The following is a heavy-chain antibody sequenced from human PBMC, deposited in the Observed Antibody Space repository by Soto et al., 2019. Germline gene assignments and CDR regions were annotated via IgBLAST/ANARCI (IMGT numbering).Heavy chain of an antibody. V-gene: IGHV4-59*01. Sequence: QVQLQESGPGLVKPSETLSLTCTVSGGSISSYYWSWIRQPPGKGLEWIGYIYYSGSTNYNPSLKSRVTISVDTSKNQFSLKLSSVTAADTAVYYCARGGGLGIAAVLYYFDYWGQGTLVTVSS. CDR2: IYYSGST. D-gene: IGHD6-13*01. CDR3: ARGGGLGIAAVLYYFDY. CDR1: GGSISSYY. J-gene: IGHJ4*02.